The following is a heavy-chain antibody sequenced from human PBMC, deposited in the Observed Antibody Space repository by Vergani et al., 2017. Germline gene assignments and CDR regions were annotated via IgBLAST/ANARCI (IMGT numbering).Heavy chain of an antibody. Sequence: QVQLVESGGGLVKPGGSLRLSCAASGFTFSDYYMSWIRQAPGKGLEWVSYISSSSSYTNYADSVKGRFTISRDNAKNSLYLQMNSLRAEDTAVYYCATLGRAVAGTDYWGQGTLVTVSS. CDR2: ISSSSSYT. D-gene: IGHD6-19*01. CDR1: GFTFSDYY. V-gene: IGHV3-11*05. CDR3: ATLGRAVAGTDY. J-gene: IGHJ4*02.